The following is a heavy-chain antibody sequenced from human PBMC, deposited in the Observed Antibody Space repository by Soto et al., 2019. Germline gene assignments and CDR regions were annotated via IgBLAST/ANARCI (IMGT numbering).Heavy chain of an antibody. D-gene: IGHD3-10*01. CDR2: IYYSGST. V-gene: IGHV4-31*03. CDR3: ARGAYGSGSYYPENYFDY. CDR1: GGSISSGGYY. J-gene: IGHJ4*02. Sequence: QVQLQESGPGLVKPSQTLSLTCTVSGGSISSGGYYWSWIRQHPGKGLEWIGYIYYSGSTYYNPSLKGRVTISVDTSKNQFSLKLTSVTAADTAVYYCARGAYGSGSYYPENYFDYWGQGALVTVSS.